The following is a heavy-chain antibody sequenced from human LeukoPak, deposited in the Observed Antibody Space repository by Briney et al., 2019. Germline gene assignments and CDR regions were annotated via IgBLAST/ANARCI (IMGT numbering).Heavy chain of an antibody. Sequence: GGSLRLSCATSGFTFSSYWMMWVRQAPGKGLEWVATIKTDGSENYHVDSVKGRFSISRDNTKNSLFLQLNSLRVEDTAVYYCVRYEMDVWGQGTTVTVSS. V-gene: IGHV3-7*01. CDR2: IKTDGSEN. J-gene: IGHJ6*02. CDR3: VRYEMDV. CDR1: GFTFSSYW. D-gene: IGHD3-3*01.